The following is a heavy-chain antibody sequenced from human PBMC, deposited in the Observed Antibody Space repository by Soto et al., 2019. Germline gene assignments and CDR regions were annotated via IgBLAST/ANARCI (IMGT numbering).Heavy chain of an antibody. V-gene: IGHV3-30*03. D-gene: IGHD3-16*01. CDR2: ISYDGKQT. J-gene: IGHJ2*01. CDR3: ARDGWGSNWYFDL. Sequence: PGGSLSLSCGAPGVTFKDYGMHWVRQAPGKGLEWVAVISYDGKQTYYADSVKGRFTISKDKSKRTLFLQMNSLRVDDTAVYYCARDGWGSNWYFDLRGRGTLVTVSS. CDR1: GVTFKDYG.